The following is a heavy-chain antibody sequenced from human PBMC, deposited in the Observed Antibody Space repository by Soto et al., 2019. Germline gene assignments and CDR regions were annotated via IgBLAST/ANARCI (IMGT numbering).Heavy chain of an antibody. D-gene: IGHD6-19*01. V-gene: IGHV3-30-3*01. CDR2: ILYDGTNK. CDR1: GFTFSNYV. J-gene: IGHJ4*01. CDR3: ARDRAVAGISRSFDY. Sequence: GGSLRLSCAASGFTFSNYVMHWARQAPGKGLEWVAIILYDGTNKDYADSVKGRFTISRDNSKNTLYLQMNSLRSEDTAVYYCARDRAVAGISRSFDYWGHGTLVTVSS.